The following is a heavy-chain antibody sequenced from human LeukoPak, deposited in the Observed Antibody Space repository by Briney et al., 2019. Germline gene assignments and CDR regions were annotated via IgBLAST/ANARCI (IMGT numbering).Heavy chain of an antibody. CDR1: GFTFSSYG. V-gene: IGHV3-30*18. D-gene: IGHD2-21*01. CDR3: AKGRTIWWWFDASAI. J-gene: IGHJ3*02. CDR2: ISHDGGRP. Sequence: GGSRRLSCAASGFTFSSYGMHWVRQAPGKGLEWVAVISHDGGRPSYADSVKGRFTISRDNSKNTLYLQMSSLGPEDTAVYYCAKGRTIWWWFDASAIWGQGTMVTVSS.